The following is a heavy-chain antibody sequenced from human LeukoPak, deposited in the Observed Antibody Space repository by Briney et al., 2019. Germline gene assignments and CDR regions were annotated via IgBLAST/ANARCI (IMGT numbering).Heavy chain of an antibody. CDR3: ASWGRYYDSSGYYYNWFDP. D-gene: IGHD3-22*01. CDR1: GFTFSSYE. CDR2: ISSSGSTI. Sequence: GESLRLSCAASGFTFSSYEMNWVRQAPGKGLEWVSYISSSGSTIYDADSMKGRFTISRDNAKSSLYLQMNSLRADDTAVYYCASWGRYYDSSGYYYNWFDPWGQGTLVTVSS. J-gene: IGHJ5*02. V-gene: IGHV3-48*03.